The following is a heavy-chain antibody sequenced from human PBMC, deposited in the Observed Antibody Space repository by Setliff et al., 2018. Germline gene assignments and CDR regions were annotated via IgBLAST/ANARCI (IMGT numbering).Heavy chain of an antibody. J-gene: IGHJ4*02. Sequence: GGSLRLSCAASGFTFSSYAMSWVRQAPGKGLEWVSAISGSGGSTFYTDSVKGRFTISRDSSKNTLYLQMNSLRAEDTAVYYCAKPQVELRWGFESWGQGTLVTVSS. CDR1: GFTFSSYA. V-gene: IGHV3-23*01. CDR3: AKPQVELRWGFES. CDR2: ISGSGGST. D-gene: IGHD3-16*01.